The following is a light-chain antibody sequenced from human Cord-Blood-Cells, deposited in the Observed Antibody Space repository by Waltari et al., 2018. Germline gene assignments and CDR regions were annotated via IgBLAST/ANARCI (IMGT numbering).Light chain of an antibody. CDR2: GAS. Sequence: EIVMTQSPATLSVSPGERATLSYRASQSVSSNLAWYQQKPGQAPRLLIYGASTRATGIPVRFSGSGSGTEFTLTISSLQSEDFAVYYCQQYNNWPLYTFGQGTKLEIK. CDR1: QSVSSN. V-gene: IGKV3-15*01. CDR3: QQYNNWPLYT. J-gene: IGKJ2*01.